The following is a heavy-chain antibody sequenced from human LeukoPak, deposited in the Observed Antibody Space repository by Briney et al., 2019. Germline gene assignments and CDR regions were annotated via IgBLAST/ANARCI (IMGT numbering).Heavy chain of an antibody. CDR1: GFTFRRYA. J-gene: IGHJ4*02. D-gene: IGHD6-13*01. Sequence: GGSLRLSCAASGFTFRRYAMSWVRQAPGKGLEWVSAISGSGGSTYYADSVKGRFTISRDNSKNTLYLQMNSLRAEDTAVYYCASSSDSSSWYSAFDYWGQGTLVTVSS. CDR2: ISGSGGST. CDR3: ASSSDSSSWYSAFDY. V-gene: IGHV3-23*01.